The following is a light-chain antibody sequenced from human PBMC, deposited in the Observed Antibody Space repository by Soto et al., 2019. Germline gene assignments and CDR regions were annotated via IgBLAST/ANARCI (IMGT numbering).Light chain of an antibody. Sequence: DIQMTQSPSSLSASVGDTVTITCRASQGISNYLAWYQQRPVTMPTLLIFAASTLHSGVPSRFSGSGSGTDFTLLISSLQPKDAATYYCQPDNIAPLTFGPGTPVDGK. V-gene: IGKV1-27*01. CDR1: QGISNY. CDR3: QPDNIAPLT. J-gene: IGKJ3*01. CDR2: AAS.